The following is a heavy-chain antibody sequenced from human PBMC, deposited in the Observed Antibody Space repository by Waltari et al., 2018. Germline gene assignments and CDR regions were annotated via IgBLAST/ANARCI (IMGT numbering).Heavy chain of an antibody. J-gene: IGHJ3*02. CDR1: GFTFSSYA. CDR3: AREKGGSYRGGDAFDI. D-gene: IGHD1-26*01. V-gene: IGHV3-30-3*01. CDR2: ISYDGSNK. Sequence: QVQLVESGGGVVQPGRSLRLSCAASGFTFSSYAMHWVRQAQGKGLEWVAVISYDGSNKYYADSVKGRFTISRDNSKNTLYLQMNSLRAEDTAVYYCAREKGGSYRGGDAFDIWGQGTMVTVSS.